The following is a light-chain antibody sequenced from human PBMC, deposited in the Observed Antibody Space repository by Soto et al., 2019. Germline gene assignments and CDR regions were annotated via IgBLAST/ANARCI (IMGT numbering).Light chain of an antibody. V-gene: IGKV3-15*01. J-gene: IGKJ1*01. CDR2: GSS. CDR3: QQYHNWPPENK. CDR1: QVVSSN. Sequence: EIVMTHSPSTLSASPVEGATLSFMASQVVSSNLAWYQQKPVQAPRPLIYGSSTRATGIPATFSGSGSGTEFNLTISSLQSEDFAVYSCQQYHNWPPENKFGQGTKVDIK.